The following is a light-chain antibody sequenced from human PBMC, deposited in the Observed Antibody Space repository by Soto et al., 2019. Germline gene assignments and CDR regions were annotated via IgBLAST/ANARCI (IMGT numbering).Light chain of an antibody. Sequence: AIQLTQSPSSLSASVGDRVTITCRASQGISSALAWYQQKPGKAPKLLIYDASSLESGVPSRFSGSGSGTEFTLTISSLQPDDFATYYRQQYNSYSWTFGQGTKVDIK. V-gene: IGKV1-13*02. CDR2: DAS. CDR3: QQYNSYSWT. CDR1: QGISSA. J-gene: IGKJ1*01.